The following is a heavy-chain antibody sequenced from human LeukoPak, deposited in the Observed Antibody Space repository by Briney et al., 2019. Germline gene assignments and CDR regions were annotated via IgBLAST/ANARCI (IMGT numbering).Heavy chain of an antibody. CDR1: GGSISSYY. Sequence: SETLSLTCTVSGGSISSYYWSWIRQPAGKGLEWIGRIYTSGSTNYNPSLKSRVTVSVDTSKNQFSLKLSSVTAADTAVYYCAREGVGYDFWSGYYIYYYYMDVWGKGTTVTVSS. CDR2: IYTSGST. V-gene: IGHV4-4*07. D-gene: IGHD3-3*01. CDR3: AREGVGYDFWSGYYIYYYYMDV. J-gene: IGHJ6*03.